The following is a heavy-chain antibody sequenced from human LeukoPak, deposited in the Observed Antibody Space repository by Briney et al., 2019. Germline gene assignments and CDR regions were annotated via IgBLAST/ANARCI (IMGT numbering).Heavy chain of an antibody. D-gene: IGHD6-13*01. J-gene: IGHJ4*02. CDR1: GFTFSSYA. CDR3: ATAYSSSLQPIDY. Sequence: PGGSLRLSCAASGFTFSSYAMSWVRQAPGKGLEWVSAISGGGGSTYYADSVKGRFTISRDNSKNTLYLQMNSLRAEDTAVYYCATAYSSSLQPIDYWGQGTLVNVSS. CDR2: ISGGGGST. V-gene: IGHV3-23*01.